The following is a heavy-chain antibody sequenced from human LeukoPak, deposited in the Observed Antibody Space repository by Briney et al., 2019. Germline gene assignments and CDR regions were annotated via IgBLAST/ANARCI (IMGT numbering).Heavy chain of an antibody. J-gene: IGHJ4*02. CDR1: GYTFTSYG. CDR3: ARVGYSSSWPHFDY. D-gene: IGHD6-13*01. Sequence: ASVKVSYKASGYTFTSYGISWVRQAPGQGLEWMGWISAYNGNTNYAQKLQGRVTMTTDTSTSTAYMELRSLRSDDTAVYYCARVGYSSSWPHFDYWGQGTLVTVSS. CDR2: ISAYNGNT. V-gene: IGHV1-18*01.